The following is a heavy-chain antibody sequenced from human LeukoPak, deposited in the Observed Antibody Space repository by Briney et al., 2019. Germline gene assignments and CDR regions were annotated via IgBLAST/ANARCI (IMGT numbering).Heavy chain of an antibody. CDR2: INHSGST. V-gene: IGHV4-34*01. D-gene: IGHD6-13*01. CDR1: GGSFSGYY. J-gene: IGHJ5*02. CDR3: AREFLYSSSWYWFDP. Sequence: SETLSLTCAVYGGSFSGYYWSWIRQPPGKGLEWIGEINHSGSTNYNPSLRSRVTISVDTSKNQFSLKLSSVTAADTAVYYCAREFLYSSSWYWFDPWGQGTLVTVSS.